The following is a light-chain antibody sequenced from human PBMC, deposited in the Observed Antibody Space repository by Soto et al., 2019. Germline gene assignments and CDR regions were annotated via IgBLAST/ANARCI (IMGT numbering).Light chain of an antibody. V-gene: IGKV3-20*01. CDR1: QSVSSSN. J-gene: IGKJ3*01. CDR2: GAS. Sequence: EIVLTQSPGTLSLPPGERATLSCRASQSVSSSNLAWYQQKPGQAPRLLISGASSRATGIPDRFSGSGSGADFTLTISRLEPEDFAAYYCQQYGSLPFTFGPGTKVDIK. CDR3: QQYGSLPFT.